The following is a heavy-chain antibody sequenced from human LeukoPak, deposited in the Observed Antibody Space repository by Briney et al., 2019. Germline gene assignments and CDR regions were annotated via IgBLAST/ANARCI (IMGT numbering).Heavy chain of an antibody. Sequence: SETLSLTCTVSGVSISTYFWSWIRQPPGKGLEWIGYIYYSGSTYYNPSLKSRVTISVDTSKNQFSLKLSSVTAADTAVYYCARFGTYYGMDVWGQGTTVTVSS. J-gene: IGHJ6*02. CDR3: ARFGTYYGMDV. V-gene: IGHV4-59*04. CDR1: GVSISTYF. D-gene: IGHD1-1*01. CDR2: IYYSGST.